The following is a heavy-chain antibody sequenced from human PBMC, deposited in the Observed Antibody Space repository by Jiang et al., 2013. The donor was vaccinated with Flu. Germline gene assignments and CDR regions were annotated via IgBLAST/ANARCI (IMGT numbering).Heavy chain of an antibody. CDR3: ARWANSSGYYYYYYGMDV. Sequence: ETLSLTCTVSGGSISSYYWSWIRQPPGKGLEWIGYIYYSGSTNYNPSLKSRVTISVDTSKNQFSLKLSSVTAADTAVYYCARWANSSGYYYYYYGMDVWGQGTTVTVSS. CDR1: GGSISSYY. J-gene: IGHJ6*02. V-gene: IGHV4-59*08. CDR2: IYYSGST. D-gene: IGHD3-22*01.